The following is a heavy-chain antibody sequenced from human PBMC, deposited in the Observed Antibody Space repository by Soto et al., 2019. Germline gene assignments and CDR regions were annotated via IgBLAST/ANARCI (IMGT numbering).Heavy chain of an antibody. CDR1: GYTFTGYY. D-gene: IGHD3-3*01. V-gene: IGHV1-2*04. J-gene: IGHJ6*02. CDR3: ARARGDYDFWSGGPYYYYVMDV. CDR2: INPNSGGT. Sequence: GASVKVSCKASGYTFTGYYMHWVRQAPGQGLEWMGWINPNSGGTNYAQKFQGWVTMTRDTSISTAYMELSRLRSDDTAVYYCARARGDYDFWSGGPYYYYVMDVRGQGTTVTVSS.